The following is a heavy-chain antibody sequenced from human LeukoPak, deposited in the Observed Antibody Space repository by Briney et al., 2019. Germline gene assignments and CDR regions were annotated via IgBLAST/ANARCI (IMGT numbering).Heavy chain of an antibody. V-gene: IGHV1-8*02. Sequence: ASVKVSCKASGGTFSSYAISWVRQATGQGLEWMGWMNPNSGNTGYAQKFQGRVTMTRNTSISTAYMELSSLRSEDTAVYYCARGGGYSYGNWFDPWGQGTLVTVSS. D-gene: IGHD5-18*01. CDR1: GGTFSSYA. J-gene: IGHJ5*02. CDR3: ARGGGYSYGNWFDP. CDR2: MNPNSGNT.